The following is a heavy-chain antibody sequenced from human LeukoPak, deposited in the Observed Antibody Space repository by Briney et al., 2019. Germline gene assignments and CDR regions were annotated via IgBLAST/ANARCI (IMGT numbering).Heavy chain of an antibody. D-gene: IGHD6-6*01. CDR1: GYTFTSYG. J-gene: IGHJ5*02. Sequence: ASVKVSCKASGYTFTSYGISWVRQAPGQGLEWMEWISAYNGNTNYAQKLQGRVTMTTDTSTSTAYMELRSLRSDDTAVYYCARDLGAARPNWFDPWGQGTLVTVSS. V-gene: IGHV1-18*01. CDR2: ISAYNGNT. CDR3: ARDLGAARPNWFDP.